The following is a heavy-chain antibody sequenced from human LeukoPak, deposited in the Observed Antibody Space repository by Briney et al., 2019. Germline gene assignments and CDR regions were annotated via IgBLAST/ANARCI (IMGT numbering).Heavy chain of an antibody. D-gene: IGHD1-26*01. CDR2: ISAYNGNT. CDR3: ARDTIVGATGDFDY. V-gene: IGHV1-18*01. J-gene: IGHJ4*02. CDR1: GATFTSYG. Sequence: ASVKVSCKASGATFTSYGISWGRQAPGQGLEWMGWISAYNGNTNYAQKLQGRVTITTDTSTSTAYMEMRSMRSDVRTVYYCARDTIVGATGDFDYWGQGTLVTVSS.